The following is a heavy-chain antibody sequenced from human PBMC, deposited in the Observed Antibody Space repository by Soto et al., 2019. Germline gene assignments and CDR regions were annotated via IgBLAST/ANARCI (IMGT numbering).Heavy chain of an antibody. CDR1: GVSISSYF. V-gene: IGHV4-59*01. CDR3: ARIGGYHGPLDY. Sequence: SETLSLTCSVSGVSISSYFWSWIRQAPGRGLEWIGYTYHRGSTNYSPSLKSRVAISLDTSENQFSLKVNSVTAADTAVYYCARIGGYHGPLDYWGQGTTVTVSS. J-gene: IGHJ4*02. D-gene: IGHD6-25*01. CDR2: TYHRGST.